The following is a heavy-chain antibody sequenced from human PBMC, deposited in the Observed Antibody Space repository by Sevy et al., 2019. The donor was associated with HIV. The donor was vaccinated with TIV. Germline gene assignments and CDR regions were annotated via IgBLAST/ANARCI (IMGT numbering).Heavy chain of an antibody. D-gene: IGHD3-10*01. CDR1: GFTFSSYA. CDR2: ISYDGSNK. J-gene: IGHJ6*02. Sequence: GGSLRLSCAASGFTFSSYAMHWVRQAPGKGLEWVAVISYDGSNKYYADSVKGRFTISRDNSKNTLNLQMNSLRAEDTAVYYCARDKESYYYGSGSRNYYYYGMDVWGQGTTVTVSS. CDR3: ARDKESYYYGSGSRNYYYYGMDV. V-gene: IGHV3-30-3*01.